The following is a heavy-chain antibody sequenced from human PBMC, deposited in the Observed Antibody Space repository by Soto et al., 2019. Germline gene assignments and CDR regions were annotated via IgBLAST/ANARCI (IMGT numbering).Heavy chain of an antibody. Sequence: GGSLRLSCAASGFTFSSYSMNWVRQAPGKGLEWVSSISSSSSYIYYADSVKGRFTISRDNAKNSLYLQMNSLRAEDTAVYYCAREVRGVILRYYFDYWGQGTLVTVSS. CDR3: AREVRGVILRYYFDY. CDR2: ISSSSSYI. V-gene: IGHV3-21*01. D-gene: IGHD3-10*01. CDR1: GFTFSSYS. J-gene: IGHJ4*02.